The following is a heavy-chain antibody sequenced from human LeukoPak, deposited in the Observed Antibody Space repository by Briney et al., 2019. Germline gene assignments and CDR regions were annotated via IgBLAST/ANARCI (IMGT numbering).Heavy chain of an antibody. CDR3: ARDFRGNYGSRGMDV. J-gene: IGHJ6*02. V-gene: IGHV4-59*01. D-gene: IGHD1-26*01. CDR1: GGAITSY. Sequence: SESLSLTCTVSGGAITSYWSWIRQPPGNVLEWIGYIYYSGSTNYDPSVKSRVTRSIDTSKIQFSLKLSSVTAADTAVYYCARDFRGNYGSRGMDVWGQGTTVTVSS. CDR2: IYYSGST.